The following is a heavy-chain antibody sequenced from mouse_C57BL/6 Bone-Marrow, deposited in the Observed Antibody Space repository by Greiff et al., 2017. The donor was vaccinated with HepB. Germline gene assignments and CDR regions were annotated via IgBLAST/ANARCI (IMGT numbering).Heavy chain of an antibody. D-gene: IGHD1-1*01. CDR3: AEFITTVVFDY. J-gene: IGHJ2*01. Sequence: VQLKQSGAELVRPGASVTLSCKASGYTFTDYEMHWVKQTPVHGLEWIGAIDPETGGTAYNQKFKGKAILTADKSSSTAYMELRSLTSEDSAVYYCAEFITTVVFDYWGQGTTLTVSS. CDR2: IDPETGGT. CDR1: GYTFTDYE. V-gene: IGHV1-15*01.